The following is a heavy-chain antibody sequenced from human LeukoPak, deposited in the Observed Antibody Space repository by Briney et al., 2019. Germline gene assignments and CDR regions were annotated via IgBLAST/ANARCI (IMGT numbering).Heavy chain of an antibody. CDR2: ISAYNGNT. J-gene: IGHJ3*02. CDR3: ARVYDFADAFDI. D-gene: IGHD3-3*01. Sequence: ASVKVSCKASGYTFTSYGISWVRQAPGQGVEWMGWISAYNGNTNYAQKLQGRVTMTTDTSTSTAYMELRSLRSDDTAVYYCARVYDFADAFDIWGQGTMVTVSS. CDR1: GYTFTSYG. V-gene: IGHV1-18*01.